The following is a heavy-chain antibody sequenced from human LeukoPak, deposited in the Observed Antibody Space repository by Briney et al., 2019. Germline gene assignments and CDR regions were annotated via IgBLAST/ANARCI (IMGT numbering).Heavy chain of an antibody. Sequence: ASVKVSCKASGYTFTSYAMHWVRQAPGQRLEWMGWINAGNGNTKYSQEFQGRVTITRDTSASTAYTELSSLRSEDMAVYYCARDWGDIWFGELFFWFDPWGQGTLVTVSS. CDR1: GYTFTSYA. CDR3: ARDWGDIWFGELFFWFDP. J-gene: IGHJ5*02. D-gene: IGHD3-10*01. CDR2: INAGNGNT. V-gene: IGHV1-3*03.